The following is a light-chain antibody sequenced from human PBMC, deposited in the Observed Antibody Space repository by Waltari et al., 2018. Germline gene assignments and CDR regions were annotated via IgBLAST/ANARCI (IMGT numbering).Light chain of an antibody. J-gene: IGKJ5*01. CDR2: GAS. Sequence: EIVLTQSPGTLSLSPGERATLSCRVSPSVSSSYLAWYQQKPGQAPRLVIHGASSRAAAIPDRFSGSGSGTDFTLTISRLEPEDFAVYFCQQYAYTPITFGQGTRLEIK. CDR3: QQYAYTPIT. V-gene: IGKV3-20*01. CDR1: PSVSSSY.